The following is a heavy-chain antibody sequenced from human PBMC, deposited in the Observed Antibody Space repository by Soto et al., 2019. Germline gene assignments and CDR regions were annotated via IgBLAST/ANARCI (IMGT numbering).Heavy chain of an antibody. CDR1: GGSISSGGYY. V-gene: IGHV4-31*01. CDR2: IYYSGST. Sequence: QVQLQESGPGLVKPSQTLSLTCTVSGGSISSGGYYWSWIRQHPGKGLEWIGYIYYSGSTYYNPSLKSLVTMSVDTSKDPVSLKLSSVTSADTAVYYCARPPGIVAKTTFDYWGQGTLVTVSS. D-gene: IGHD5-12*01. J-gene: IGHJ4*02. CDR3: ARPPGIVAKTTFDY.